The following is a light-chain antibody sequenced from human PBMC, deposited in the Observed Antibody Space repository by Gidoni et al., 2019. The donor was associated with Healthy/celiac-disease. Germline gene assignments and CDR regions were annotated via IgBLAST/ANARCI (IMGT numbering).Light chain of an antibody. Sequence: DIQMTQSPSSLSASGGDRVTITCRASQSISNILNWYQQKPGKAPKLLIYAASSLQSGVPSRFSGSGSGTDFTLTISRLQPEDFATYYCQQGYSTPPITFGQGTRLEIK. CDR1: QSISNI. V-gene: IGKV1-39*01. CDR2: AAS. CDR3: QQGYSTPPIT. J-gene: IGKJ5*01.